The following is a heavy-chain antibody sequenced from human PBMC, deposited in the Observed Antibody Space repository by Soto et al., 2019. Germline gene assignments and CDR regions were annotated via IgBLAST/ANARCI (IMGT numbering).Heavy chain of an antibody. CDR1: GGTFGSYG. V-gene: IGHV1-69*01. D-gene: IGHD2-8*02. CDR3: AIDSPYGGDYWEWFGP. Sequence: QVQMVQSGAEVKKPGSSVKVSCKASGGTFGSYGFSWVRQAPGQGLVWLGGVIPIFGTINYAQKFQGRVTIAADESTTTPYIELNRPTSELTAIYYFAIDSPYGGDYWEWFGPWGQGTLVTVPS. J-gene: IGHJ5*02. CDR2: VIPIFGTI.